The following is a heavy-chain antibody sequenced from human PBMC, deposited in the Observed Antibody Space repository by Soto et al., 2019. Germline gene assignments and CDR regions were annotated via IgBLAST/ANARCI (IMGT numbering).Heavy chain of an antibody. V-gene: IGHV1-69*02. CDR2: IIPILGIA. D-gene: IGHD6-19*01. CDR3: ARQAGPTHPSDY. J-gene: IGHJ4*02. CDR1: GGTFSSYT. Sequence: QVQLVQSGAEVKKPGSSVKVSCKASGGTFSSYTISWVRQAPRQGLEWMGRIIPILGIANYAQKFQGRVTITADKSTGTAYMELSSLRSEDTAVYYCARQAGPTHPSDYWGQGTLFTVSS.